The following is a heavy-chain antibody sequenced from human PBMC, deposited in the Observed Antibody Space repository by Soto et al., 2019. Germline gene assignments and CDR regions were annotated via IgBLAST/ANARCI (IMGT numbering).Heavy chain of an antibody. V-gene: IGHV1-69*01. CDR1: GGLFSSFA. Sequence: QQQLVQSGPELKKPGSSVKVSCKDSGGLFSSFAISWVRQAPGQGLEWLGGIIPVFGTTNYAEKFQDRVTITAEESTNTAYMELSSLTSGDTARYDCARGGGPYVWFNEFWGQGTLVTVSA. D-gene: IGHD3-16*01. CDR2: IIPVFGTT. CDR3: ARGGGPYVWFNEF. J-gene: IGHJ4*02.